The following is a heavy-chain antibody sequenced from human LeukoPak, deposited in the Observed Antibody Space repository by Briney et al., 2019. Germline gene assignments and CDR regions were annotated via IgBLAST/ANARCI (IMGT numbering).Heavy chain of an antibody. J-gene: IGHJ4*02. Sequence: SETLSLTCTVSGGSISSYYWSWIRQPPGKELVGIGYIYYSGSTNYNPSLKSRVTISVDTSKNQFSLKLSSVTAAYTAVYYCARGLQATVTRGFDYWGQGTLVTVSS. V-gene: IGHV4-59*01. CDR3: ARGLQATVTRGFDY. CDR1: GGSISSYY. D-gene: IGHD4-11*01. CDR2: IYYSGST.